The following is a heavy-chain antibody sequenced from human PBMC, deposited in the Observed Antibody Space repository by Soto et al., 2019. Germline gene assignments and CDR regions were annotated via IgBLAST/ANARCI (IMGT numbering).Heavy chain of an antibody. CDR3: AREGYDTEFDY. D-gene: IGHD5-18*01. J-gene: IGHJ4*02. V-gene: IGHV1-2*02. CDR1: GYTFTGYY. CDR2: INPSSGGT. Sequence: QVQLLQSGAEVKKPGASVKVSCKASGYTFTGYYMHWVRQGPGQGLEWMGWINPSSGGTKYAQKFQGRVTMSRDTSISTAYMELSSLRSEDTAVYYCAREGYDTEFDYWGQGTLVTVSS.